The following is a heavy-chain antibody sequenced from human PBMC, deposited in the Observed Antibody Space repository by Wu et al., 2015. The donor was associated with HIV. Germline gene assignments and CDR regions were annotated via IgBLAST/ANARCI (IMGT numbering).Heavy chain of an antibody. D-gene: IGHD5-18*01. CDR3: ARGKRDTAMAADYYYGMDV. V-gene: IGHV1-69*05. CDR1: GDTFNSYA. Sequence: QVQLVQSGTEVKKPGSSVKVSCKASGDTFNSYAISWVRQAPGHGLEWMGGIIPIFGTANYAQKFQGRVTITTDESTSTAYMELSSLRSEDTAVYYCARGKRDTAMAADYYYGMDVWGQGTTVTVSS. CDR2: IIPIFGTA. J-gene: IGHJ6*02.